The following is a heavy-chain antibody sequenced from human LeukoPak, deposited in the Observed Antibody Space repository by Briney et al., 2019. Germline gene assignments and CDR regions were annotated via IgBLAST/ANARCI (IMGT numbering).Heavy chain of an antibody. CDR2: IYYSGTT. Sequence: PSETLSLTCTASGGSISSGSYYWGWFRQPPGKGLEWIASIYYSGTTYYNPSLKSRVTISVDRSKNQFSLKLSSVTAADTAVYYCARSTVGGYFDYWGQGTLVTVSS. CDR1: GGSISSGSYY. D-gene: IGHD4-23*01. CDR3: ARSTVGGYFDY. J-gene: IGHJ4*02. V-gene: IGHV4-39*07.